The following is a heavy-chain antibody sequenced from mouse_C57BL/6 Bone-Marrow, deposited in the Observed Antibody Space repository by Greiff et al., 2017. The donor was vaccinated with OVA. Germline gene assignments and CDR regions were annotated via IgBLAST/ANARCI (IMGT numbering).Heavy chain of an antibody. D-gene: IGHD1-1*01. CDR3: ARFITTVVAPGEYFDY. J-gene: IGHJ2*01. Sequence: QVQLQQPGTELVKPGASVKLSCKASGYTFTSYWMHWVKQRPGQGLEWIGNINPSNGGTNYNEKFKSKATLTVDKSSSTAYMQLSSLTSDDSAVYYCARFITTVVAPGEYFDYWGQGTTLTVSS. V-gene: IGHV1-53*01. CDR1: GYTFTSYW. CDR2: INPSNGGT.